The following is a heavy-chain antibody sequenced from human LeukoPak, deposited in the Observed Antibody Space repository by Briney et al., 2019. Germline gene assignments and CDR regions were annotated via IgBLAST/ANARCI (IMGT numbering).Heavy chain of an antibody. D-gene: IGHD1-26*01. Sequence: ASVKVSCKASGYTFTGYYMHWVRQAPGQGLEWMGWINPNSGGTNYAQKFQGRVTMTRDTSISTAYMELSRLRSDDTAVYYCARVVSGSYALDYWGQGTLVTVSS. CDR2: INPNSGGT. CDR1: GYTFTGYY. J-gene: IGHJ4*02. V-gene: IGHV1-2*02. CDR3: ARVVSGSYALDY.